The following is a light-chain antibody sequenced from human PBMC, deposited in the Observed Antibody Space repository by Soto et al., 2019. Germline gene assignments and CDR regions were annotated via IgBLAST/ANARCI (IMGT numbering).Light chain of an antibody. CDR3: QQYYGTSYT. V-gene: IGKV4-1*01. CDR2: WAS. Sequence: DIVMTQSPDSLAVSLGERATINCKSSQSVFYTSNNKNYLAWYQQKPGQPPKLLIYWASTRESGVPDRFSGSGSVTDFTLTISSLQAEDVAVYYSQQYYGTSYTFGQVTKLEIK. J-gene: IGKJ2*01. CDR1: QSVFYTSNNKNY.